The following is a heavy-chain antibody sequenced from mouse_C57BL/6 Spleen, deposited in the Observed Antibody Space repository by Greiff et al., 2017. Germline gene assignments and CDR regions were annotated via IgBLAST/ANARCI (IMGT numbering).Heavy chain of an antibody. V-gene: IGHV5-17*01. CDR1: GFTFSDYG. D-gene: IGHD1-3*01. Sequence: EVMLVESGGGLVKPGGSLKLSCAASGFTFSDYGMHWVRQAPEKGLEWVAYISSGSSTIYYADTVKGRFTISRDNAKNTLFLQMTSLRSEDTAMYYCARGGREGTRAMDYWGQGTSVTVSS. CDR3: ARGGREGTRAMDY. CDR2: ISSGSSTI. J-gene: IGHJ4*01.